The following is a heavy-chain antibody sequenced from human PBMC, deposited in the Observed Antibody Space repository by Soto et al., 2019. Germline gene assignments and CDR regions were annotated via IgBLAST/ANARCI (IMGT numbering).Heavy chain of an antibody. CDR1: GFTFGDYA. D-gene: IGHD2-21*02. Sequence: GGSLRLSCTASGFTFGDYAMSWFRQAPGKGLEGVGFIRSKAYGGTTEYAASVKGRFTISRDDSKSIAYLQMNSLKTEDTAVYYCTRDPRLAYCGGDCPPPFDYWGQGTLVTVS. J-gene: IGHJ4*02. V-gene: IGHV3-49*03. CDR3: TRDPRLAYCGGDCPPPFDY. CDR2: IRSKAYGGTT.